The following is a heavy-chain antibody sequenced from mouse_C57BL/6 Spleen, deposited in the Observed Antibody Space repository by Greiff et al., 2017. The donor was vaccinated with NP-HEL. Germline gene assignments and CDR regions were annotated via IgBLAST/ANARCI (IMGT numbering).Heavy chain of an antibody. CDR1: GFSLTSYG. CDR3: ARHGDYDGYWYFDV. J-gene: IGHJ1*03. CDR2: IWSDGST. D-gene: IGHD2-4*01. V-gene: IGHV2-6-1*01. Sequence: VQRVESGPGLVAPSQSLSITCTVSGFSLTSYGVHWVRQPPGKGLEWLVVIWSDGSTTYNSALKSRLSISKDNSKSQVFLKMNSLQTDDTAMYYCARHGDYDGYWYFDVWGTGTTVTVSS.